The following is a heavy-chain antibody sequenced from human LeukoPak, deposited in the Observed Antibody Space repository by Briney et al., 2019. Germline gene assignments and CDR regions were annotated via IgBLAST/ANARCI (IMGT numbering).Heavy chain of an antibody. D-gene: IGHD3-16*02. V-gene: IGHV3-23*01. J-gene: IGHJ4*02. CDR2: ISGSGFDT. CDR3: AKEPPIMITFGGLIGS. CDR1: GFTLRNYA. Sequence: GGSLRLSCNAPGFTLRNYAMSWVRQAPGKGLEWVSGISGSGFDTYYAESVKGRFTISRDNSKDTLYLQMNSLRAEDTAVYYCAKEPPIMITFGGLIGSWGQGTLVTVSS.